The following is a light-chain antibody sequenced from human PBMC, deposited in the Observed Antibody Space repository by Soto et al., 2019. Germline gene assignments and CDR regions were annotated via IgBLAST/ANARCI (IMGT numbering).Light chain of an antibody. V-gene: IGLV1-40*01. J-gene: IGLJ1*01. Sequence: VLTQPPSVSGAPGQRVTISCTGSSSNIGAYYDVHWYQQVPGTAPKLLILSNTNRPSGVPDRFSGSKSGTSASLAITGLQAEDEADYYCQSYDTSLRDYVFGTGTKVTVL. CDR2: SNT. CDR1: SSNIGAYYD. CDR3: QSYDTSLRDYV.